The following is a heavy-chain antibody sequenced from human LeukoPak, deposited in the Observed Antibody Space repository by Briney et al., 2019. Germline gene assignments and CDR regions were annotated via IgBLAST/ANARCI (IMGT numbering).Heavy chain of an antibody. D-gene: IGHD3-10*01. V-gene: IGHV5-51*01. J-gene: IGHJ4*02. CDR1: RYSFSTFW. CDR2: VYAGDSDS. CDR3: ARLFKFYGSGSHWDFDY. Sequence: GESLQISCKGSRYSFSTFWIGWVRQMPGKGLEWVGIVYAGDSDSRYKPSFQGQVTISADRSISTAYLQWSSLKASDTAMYYCARLFKFYGSGSHWDFDYWGQGTLVTVSS.